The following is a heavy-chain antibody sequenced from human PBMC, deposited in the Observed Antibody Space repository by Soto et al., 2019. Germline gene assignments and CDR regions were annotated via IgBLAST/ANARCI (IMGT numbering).Heavy chain of an antibody. Sequence: GGSLRLSCAASGFTFNSYGMSWVRQAPGKGLEWVAVVSPSGENTNYADSVKGRFTISRDNSNNTVNLQMNSLRAEDTAIYFCARSPPGGYHYYYGIDVWGQGTTVTVSS. J-gene: IGHJ6*02. D-gene: IGHD3-22*01. CDR3: ARSPPGGYHYYYGIDV. V-gene: IGHV3-23*01. CDR1: GFTFNSYG. CDR2: VSPSGENT.